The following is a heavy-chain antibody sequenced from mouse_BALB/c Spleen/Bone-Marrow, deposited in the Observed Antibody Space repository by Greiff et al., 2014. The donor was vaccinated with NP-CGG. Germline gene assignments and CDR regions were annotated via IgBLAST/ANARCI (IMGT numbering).Heavy chain of an antibody. J-gene: IGHJ4*01. V-gene: IGHV14-3*02. Sequence: EVQLQQSGAELVKPRASVKLSCTASGFNIKDTYMHWVKQRPEQGLEWIGRIDPANGNTKYDPKFQGKATITADTSSNTAYLQLSSVTSEDAAVYYCARWEYYAMDYWGQGTSVTVSS. D-gene: IGHD4-1*01. CDR2: IDPANGNT. CDR3: ARWEYYAMDY. CDR1: GFNIKDTY.